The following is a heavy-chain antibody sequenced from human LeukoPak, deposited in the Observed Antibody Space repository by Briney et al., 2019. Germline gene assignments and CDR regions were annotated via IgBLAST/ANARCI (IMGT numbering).Heavy chain of an antibody. CDR2: INHSGST. Sequence: SETLSLTCAVYGGSFSGYYWSWIRQPPRKGLEWIGEINHSGSTNYNPSLKSRVTISVDTSKNQFSLKLSSVTAADTAVYYCARAGYGDYWYYYYGMDVWGKGTTVTVSS. D-gene: IGHD4-17*01. CDR3: ARAGYGDYWYYYYGMDV. J-gene: IGHJ6*04. CDR1: GGSFSGYY. V-gene: IGHV4-34*01.